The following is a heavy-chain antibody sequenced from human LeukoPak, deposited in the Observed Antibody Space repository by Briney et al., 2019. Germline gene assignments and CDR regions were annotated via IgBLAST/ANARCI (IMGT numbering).Heavy chain of an antibody. V-gene: IGHV3-30-3*01. J-gene: IGHJ4*02. CDR3: ARGRDIVVVVAANDY. Sequence: PGGSLRLSCAAPGFTFSSYAMHWVRQAPGKGLEWVAVISYDGSNKYYADSVKGRFTISRDNSKNTLYLQMNSLRAEDTAVYYCARGRDIVVVVAANDYWGQGTLVTVSS. CDR1: GFTFSSYA. D-gene: IGHD2-15*01. CDR2: ISYDGSNK.